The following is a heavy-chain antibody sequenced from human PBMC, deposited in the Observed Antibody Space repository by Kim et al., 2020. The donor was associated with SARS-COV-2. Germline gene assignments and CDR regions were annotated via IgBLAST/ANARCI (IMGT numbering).Heavy chain of an antibody. CDR3: ARRAVGSGSQFFDP. D-gene: IGHD3-10*01. Sequence: AQKLQGRVTMTTDTSTSTAYMELRSLRSDDTAVYYCARRAVGSGSQFFDPWGQGTLVTVSS. J-gene: IGHJ5*02. V-gene: IGHV1-18*01.